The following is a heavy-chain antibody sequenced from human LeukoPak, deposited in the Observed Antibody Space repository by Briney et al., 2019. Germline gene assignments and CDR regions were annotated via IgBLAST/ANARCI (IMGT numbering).Heavy chain of an antibody. CDR1: GVSMTNDR. CDR3: ARITGYFDSGGSYYWRFFDY. V-gene: IGHV4-59*01. Sequence: PSETLSLTCSVSGVSMTNDRWTWIRQAPGKGLEWIGYMSDSGQTNYNPSLRSRATVSVDTSKSQCSLRLTSVTSADTAVYYCARITGYFDSGGSYYWRFFDYWGQGSLVTVSS. J-gene: IGHJ4*02. D-gene: IGHD3-22*01. CDR2: MSDSGQT.